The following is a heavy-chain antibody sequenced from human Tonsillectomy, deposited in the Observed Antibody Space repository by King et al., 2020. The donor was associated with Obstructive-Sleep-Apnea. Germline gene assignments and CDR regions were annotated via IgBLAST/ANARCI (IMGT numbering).Heavy chain of an antibody. CDR3: TRVLEGPDY. V-gene: IGHV3-73*02. Sequence: VQLVESGGGLVQPGGSLKLSCAASGFTFSDSAMHWVRQASGKGLEWVGRIRSKAHSYATAYATSVTGRFTISRDDSKNTAYLQMNSLKIEDTAVYYCTRVLEGPDYWGQGTLVTVSS. CDR1: GFTFSDSA. CDR2: IRSKAHSYAT. J-gene: IGHJ4*02. D-gene: IGHD1-1*01.